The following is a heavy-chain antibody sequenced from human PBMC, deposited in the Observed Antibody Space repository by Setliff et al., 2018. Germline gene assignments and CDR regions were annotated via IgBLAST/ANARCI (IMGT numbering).Heavy chain of an antibody. CDR3: ANLEYCTIGGCYKGRGSEY. CDR1: GFTFSSYG. D-gene: IGHD2-8*01. V-gene: IGHV3-33*03. CDR2: IFYYLSHK. J-gene: IGHJ4*02. Sequence: GGSLRLSCAASGFTFSSYGMHFFLHAPGKGLEWVAVIFYYLSHKYYSDSVKGRFTISRDNAKNSLYLQMNSLRAEDTALYYCANLEYCTIGGCYKGRGSEYWGQGTLVTVSS.